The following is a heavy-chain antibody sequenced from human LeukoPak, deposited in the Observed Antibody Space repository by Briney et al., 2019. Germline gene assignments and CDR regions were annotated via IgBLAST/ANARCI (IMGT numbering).Heavy chain of an antibody. V-gene: IGHV1-46*01. CDR3: ARRGSGYYSWTFDY. CDR1: GYTFTGYY. CDR2: INPSGGNT. J-gene: IGHJ4*02. D-gene: IGHD3-9*01. Sequence: ASVKVSCKASGYTFTGYYMHWVRQAPGQGLEWMGIINPSGGNTSYAQKFQGRVTMTRDMSTSTVYMELSSLRSEDTAVYYCARRGSGYYSWTFDYWGQGTLVTVSS.